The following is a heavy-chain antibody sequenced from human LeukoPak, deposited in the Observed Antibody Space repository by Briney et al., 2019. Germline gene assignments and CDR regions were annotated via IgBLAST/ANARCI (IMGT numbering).Heavy chain of an antibody. J-gene: IGHJ4*02. CDR3: ARDHRKKIMITFGGVID. D-gene: IGHD3-16*01. V-gene: IGHV3-23*01. CDR1: GFTFSSYA. CDR2: ISGSGGST. Sequence: GGSLRLSCAASGFTFSSYAMSWVRQAPGKGLEWVSAISGSGGSTYYADSVKGRFTISRDNAKNSLYLQMNSLRAEDTAVYYCARDHRKKIMITFGGVIDWGQGTLVTVSS.